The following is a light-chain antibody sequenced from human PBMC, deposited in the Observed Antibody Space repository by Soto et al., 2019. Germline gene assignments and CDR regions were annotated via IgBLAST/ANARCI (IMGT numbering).Light chain of an antibody. CDR2: GAS. CDR3: QQYNIYPLT. CDR1: EGITNW. J-gene: IGKJ4*01. V-gene: IGKV1D-16*01. Sequence: DIQMTHSHSTLSGSVGERVTSXLRASEGITNWLAWYQQKPGKAPKSLIYGASSLQSGVPSRFSGGGSGTDFTLTINNLQPEDFATYYCQQYNIYPLTFGGGTKVDIK.